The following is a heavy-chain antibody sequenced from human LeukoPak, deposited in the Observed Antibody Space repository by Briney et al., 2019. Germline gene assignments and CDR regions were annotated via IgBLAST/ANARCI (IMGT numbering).Heavy chain of an antibody. Sequence: SETLSLTCAVYGGSFSGYYWSWIRQPPGKGLEWIGEINHSGSTNYNPSLKSRVTISVDTSKNQFSLKLSSVTAADTAVYYCANRDRMDYWGQGTLVTVSS. CDR2: INHSGST. V-gene: IGHV4-34*01. CDR1: GGSFSGYY. CDR3: ANRDRMDY. J-gene: IGHJ4*02.